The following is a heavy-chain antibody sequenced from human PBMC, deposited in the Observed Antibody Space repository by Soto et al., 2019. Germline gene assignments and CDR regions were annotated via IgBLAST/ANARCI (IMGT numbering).Heavy chain of an antibody. V-gene: IGHV3-30*03. CDR2: ISHDGSTK. CDR3: TGEVASGY. J-gene: IGHJ4*02. Sequence: GGSLRLSCAASGFTFSSYGMHWVRQAPGKGLEWVAVISHDGSTKYYADSVKGRFTISRDNSRNTLYLEMNSLRGDDMAVYYCTGEVASGYWGQGTLVTVSS. CDR1: GFTFSSYG. D-gene: IGHD2-8*02.